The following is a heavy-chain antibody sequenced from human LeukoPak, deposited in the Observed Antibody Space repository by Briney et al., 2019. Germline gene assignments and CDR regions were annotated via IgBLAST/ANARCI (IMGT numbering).Heavy chain of an antibody. CDR1: GFTFSSYG. CDR3: VKGGYSSSWYVAQP. J-gene: IGHJ5*02. V-gene: IGHV3-23*01. CDR2: ISGSGGST. Sequence: GGSLRLSCAASGFTFSSYGMSWVRQAPGKGLEWVSSISGSGGSTYYTDSVKGRFTISRDNSKNTLCLQMNSRRAEDSAIYYCVKGGYSSSWYVAQPWGQGTLVTVSS. D-gene: IGHD6-13*01.